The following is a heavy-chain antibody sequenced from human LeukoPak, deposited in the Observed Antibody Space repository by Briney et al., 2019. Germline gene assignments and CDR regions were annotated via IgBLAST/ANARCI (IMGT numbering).Heavy chain of an antibody. Sequence: PSETLSLTCSVSGGSINSSSFYWGWIRQPPGKGLEWIGTMHHSGRTYYNSSLKSRVTISADTSKNQFSLTLSSVTAADTAVYYCARLRIVVVITTSYYMDVWGKGTTVTISS. CDR2: MHHSGRT. V-gene: IGHV4-39*01. D-gene: IGHD3-22*01. CDR1: GGSINSSSFY. CDR3: ARLRIVVVITTSYYMDV. J-gene: IGHJ6*03.